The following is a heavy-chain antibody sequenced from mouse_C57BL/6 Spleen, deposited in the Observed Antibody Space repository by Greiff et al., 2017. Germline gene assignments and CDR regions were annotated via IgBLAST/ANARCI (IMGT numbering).Heavy chain of an antibody. V-gene: IGHV5-4*01. CDR3: ARGDRDFDY. CDR1: GFTFSSYA. CDR2: ISDGGSYT. Sequence: EVQVVESGGGLVKPGGSLKLSCAASGFTFSSYAMSWVRQTPEKRLEWVATISDGGSYTYYPDNVKGRFTISRDNAKNNLYLQMSHLKSEDTAMYYCARGDRDFDYWGQGTTLTVSS. J-gene: IGHJ2*01. D-gene: IGHD3-3*01.